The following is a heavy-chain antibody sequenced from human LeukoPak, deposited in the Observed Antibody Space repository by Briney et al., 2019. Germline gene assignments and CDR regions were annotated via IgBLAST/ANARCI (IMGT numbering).Heavy chain of an antibody. Sequence: GASVKVSFKASGGTFSSYAISWVRQAPGQGLEWMGGIIPIFGTANYAQKFQGRVTITADKSTSTAYMELSSLRSEDTAMYYCAREWDIVVDGAFDIWGQGTMVTVSS. V-gene: IGHV1-69*06. D-gene: IGHD2-2*01. CDR1: GGTFSSYA. CDR2: IIPIFGTA. CDR3: AREWDIVVDGAFDI. J-gene: IGHJ3*02.